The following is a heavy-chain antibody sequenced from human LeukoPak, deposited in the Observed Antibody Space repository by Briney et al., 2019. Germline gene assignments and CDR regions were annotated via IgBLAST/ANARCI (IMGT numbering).Heavy chain of an antibody. D-gene: IGHD6-6*01. CDR1: GYSFTNYW. V-gene: IGHV5-51*01. J-gene: IGHJ6*02. Sequence: GGSPTISCKGSGYSFTNYWIGWVRQMPGESLEWMGVIYPGDSDTRYSPSFQGQVTISADKSISTAYLQWSSLKASDTAMYYCASSMGYSSSSGYYYGMDVWGQGTTVTVSS. CDR3: ASSMGYSSSSGYYYGMDV. CDR2: IYPGDSDT.